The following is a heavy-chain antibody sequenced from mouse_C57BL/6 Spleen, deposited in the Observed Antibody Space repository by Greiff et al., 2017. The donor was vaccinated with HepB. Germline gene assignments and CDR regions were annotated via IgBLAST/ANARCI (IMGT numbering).Heavy chain of an antibody. CDR1: GYTFTDYY. Sequence: DVHLVESGPVLVKPGASVKMSCKASGYTFTDYYMNWVKQSHGKSLEWIGVINPYNGGTSYNQKFKGKATLTVDKSSSTAYMELNSLTSEDSAVYYCARGVGSSYDYAMDYWGQGTSVTVSS. CDR3: ARGVGSSYDYAMDY. V-gene: IGHV1-19*01. D-gene: IGHD1-1*01. CDR2: INPYNGGT. J-gene: IGHJ4*01.